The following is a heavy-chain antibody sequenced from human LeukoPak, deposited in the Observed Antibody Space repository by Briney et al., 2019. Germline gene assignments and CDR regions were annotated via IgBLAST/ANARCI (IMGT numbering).Heavy chain of an antibody. CDR2: IKRKIDGETT. CDR3: TAQGNYGDLLY. J-gene: IGHJ4*02. D-gene: IGHD4-17*01. CDR1: GFTFSNAW. Sequence: GGPLRLSCAASGFTFSNAWMNWVRQAPGKGLEWVGLIKRKIDGETTDYAAPVKGRFTISRDDSKNTLYLQMNSLKTEDTAVYYCTAQGNYGDLLYWGQGTLVTVSS. V-gene: IGHV3-15*01.